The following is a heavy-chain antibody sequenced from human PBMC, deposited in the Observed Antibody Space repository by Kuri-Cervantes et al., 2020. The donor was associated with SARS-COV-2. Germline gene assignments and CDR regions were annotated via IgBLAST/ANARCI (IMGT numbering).Heavy chain of an antibody. J-gene: IGHJ5*02. Sequence: ASVKVSCKVSGYTLTELSMHWVRQAPGKGLEWMGGFDPEDGETIYAQKFQGRVTMTEDTSTDTAYMELRSLRSDDTAVYYCAREGMTTVTTPFDPWGQGTLVTVSS. CDR3: AREGMTTVTTPFDP. V-gene: IGHV1-24*01. D-gene: IGHD4-17*01. CDR1: GYTLTELS. CDR2: FDPEDGET.